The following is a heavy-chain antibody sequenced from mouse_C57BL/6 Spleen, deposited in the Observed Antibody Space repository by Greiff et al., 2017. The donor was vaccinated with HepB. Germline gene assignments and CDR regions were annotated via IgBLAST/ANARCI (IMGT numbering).Heavy chain of an antibody. CDR3: AREGVGYPAWFAY. CDR1: GFTFSSYA. Sequence: EVKLMESGGGLVKPGGSLKLSCAASGFTFSSYAMSWVRQTPEKRLEWVATISDGGSYTYYPDNVKGRFTISRDNAKNNLYLQMSHLKSEDTAMYYCAREGVGYPAWFAYWGQGTLVTVSA. CDR2: ISDGGSYT. V-gene: IGHV5-4*01. J-gene: IGHJ3*01. D-gene: IGHD2-2*01.